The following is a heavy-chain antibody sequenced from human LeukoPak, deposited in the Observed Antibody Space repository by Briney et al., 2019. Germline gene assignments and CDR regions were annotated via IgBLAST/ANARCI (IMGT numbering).Heavy chain of an antibody. J-gene: IGHJ4*02. CDR3: VRVIPTGPFDY. V-gene: IGHV1-18*01. D-gene: IGHD2-21*01. Sequence: ASVKVSCKASGYTLTSYGISWVRQAPGQGLEWMEWISAYNGKTNYAQKLKGRVTMTTDTSTSTDYMELRSLRSDDTDVYYCVRVIPTGPFDYWGQGTLVTVSS. CDR2: ISAYNGKT. CDR1: GYTLTSYG.